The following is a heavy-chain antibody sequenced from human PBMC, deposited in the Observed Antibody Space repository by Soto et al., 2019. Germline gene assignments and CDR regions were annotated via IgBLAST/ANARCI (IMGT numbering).Heavy chain of an antibody. J-gene: IGHJ3*02. Sequence: QITLKESGPTLVKPTQTLTLTCTFSGFSLDTSGVGVGWIRQSPGKALECLALIYWDDDKRFSPSLKTRLTITKDTSKNQVVLTMTNMDPVDTATYSCARTYSADHMAGAFDIWGQGTVVTVSS. CDR3: ARTYSADHMAGAFDI. V-gene: IGHV2-5*02. D-gene: IGHD1-26*01. CDR2: IYWDDDK. CDR1: GFSLDTSGVG.